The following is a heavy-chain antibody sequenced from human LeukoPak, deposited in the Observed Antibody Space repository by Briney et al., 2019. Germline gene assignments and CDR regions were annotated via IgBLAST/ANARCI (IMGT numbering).Heavy chain of an antibody. V-gene: IGHV3-74*01. CDR2: ISSDGSST. D-gene: IGHD5-24*01. Sequence: GGSLRLSCAASGVTFSSYWMHWVRQGPGKGLVWVSRISSDGSSTRYADSVKGRFTISRYNTKNTLYLQRNSLRAEDTAVYYCARDASMALIPLDYWGQGTLVTVSS. CDR3: ARDASMALIPLDY. CDR1: GVTFSSYW. J-gene: IGHJ4*02.